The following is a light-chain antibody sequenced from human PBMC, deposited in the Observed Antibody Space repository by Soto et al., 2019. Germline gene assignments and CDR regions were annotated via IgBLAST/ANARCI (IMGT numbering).Light chain of an antibody. Sequence: EIVLTQSPVTLSLSAGETATLSCRASQSVRDYLAWYQQKPGQAPRLLIYDASNRATGIPARFSGSGSGTDFTLSIISLEPDDFAVYYCQQRSTWPLTFGGGTKVEIK. CDR3: QQRSTWPLT. CDR2: DAS. CDR1: QSVRDY. J-gene: IGKJ4*01. V-gene: IGKV3-11*01.